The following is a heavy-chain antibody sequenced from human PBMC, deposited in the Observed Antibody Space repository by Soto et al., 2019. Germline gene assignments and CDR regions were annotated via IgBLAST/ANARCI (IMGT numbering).Heavy chain of an antibody. J-gene: IGHJ6*02. Sequence: ASVKVSCKASGYTFTGYYMHWVRQAPGQGLEWMGWINPNSGGTNYVQKFQGWVTMTRDTSISTAYMELSRLRSDDTAMYYCARGPPAFTVFGEMLYGMDVWGQRTRDTVSS. CDR2: INPNSGGT. D-gene: IGHD3-3*01. CDR1: GYTFTGYY. V-gene: IGHV1-2*04. CDR3: ARGPPAFTVFGEMLYGMDV.